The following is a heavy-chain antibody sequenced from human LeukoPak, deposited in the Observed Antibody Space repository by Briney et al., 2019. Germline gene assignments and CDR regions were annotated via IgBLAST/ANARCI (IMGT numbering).Heavy chain of an antibody. CDR2: ISYSGST. V-gene: IGHV4-39*07. CDR3: AKEERTLSYYFDS. D-gene: IGHD1-1*01. CDR1: AGSFSNSDY. J-gene: IGHJ4*02. Sequence: PSETLSLTCSVSAGSFSNSDYWVRIRQPPGKGPEWIGSISYSGSTLYRNPSLISRVTMSVDTSKTQVSLNLASATAADTAIYYCAKEERTLSYYFDSWGLGILVSVSS.